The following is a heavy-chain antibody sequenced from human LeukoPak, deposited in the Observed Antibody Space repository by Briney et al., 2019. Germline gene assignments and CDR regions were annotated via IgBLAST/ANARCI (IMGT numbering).Heavy chain of an antibody. CDR2: IYPGDSDT. CDR1: GYSFTSYW. D-gene: IGHD1-1*01. J-gene: IGHJ6*03. CDR3: ARHRKGTGIRLKTSYHYSMDV. V-gene: IGHV5-51*01. Sequence: GESLKISCKGSGYSFTSYWIGWVRQMPGKGLEWMGIIYPGDSDTRYSPSFQGQVTISADKSISTAYLQWSSLKASDTAMYYCARHRKGTGIRLKTSYHYSMDVWGKGTTVTVSS.